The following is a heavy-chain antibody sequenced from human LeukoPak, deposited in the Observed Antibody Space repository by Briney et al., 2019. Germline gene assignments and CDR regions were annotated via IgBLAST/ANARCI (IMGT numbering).Heavy chain of an antibody. CDR2: IRSKDKNYAT. D-gene: IGHD4-11*01. Sequence: GGSLKLSCAASGFTFSASAMHWVRQTSGKGLEWAGRIRSKDKNYATAYAASVTGRFTISRDDSKNTAYLQMNSLKTEDTAVYYCIRHTGDYWGQGTLVTVSS. CDR1: GFTFSASA. V-gene: IGHV3-73*01. J-gene: IGHJ4*02. CDR3: IRHTGDY.